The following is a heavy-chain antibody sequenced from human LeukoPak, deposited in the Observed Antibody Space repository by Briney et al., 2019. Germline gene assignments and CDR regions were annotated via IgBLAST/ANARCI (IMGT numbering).Heavy chain of an antibody. J-gene: IGHJ3*02. D-gene: IGHD4-11*01. V-gene: IGHV1-18*01. CDR3: AKVAGWAWEDYNDDHINM. CDR2: ISAHHGYT. Sequence: ASVKVPCNASGYMFTNYGISLLRQAPGQGLAWMGWISAHHGYTDYAQNLQGRVTMTTDTSTSTAYMELRSLRSDDTAVYYCAKVAGWAWEDYNDDHINMWGQGTMVTVSS. CDR1: GYMFTNYG.